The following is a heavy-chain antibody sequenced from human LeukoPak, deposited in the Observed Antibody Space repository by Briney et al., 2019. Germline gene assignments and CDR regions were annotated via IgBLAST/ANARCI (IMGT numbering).Heavy chain of an antibody. V-gene: IGHV4-59*01. CDR1: GGSISSYY. Sequence: SETLSLTCTVSGGSISSYYWSWIRQPPGKGLEWIGYIYYSGSTNYNPSLKSRVTISVDTSKNQFSLKLSSVTAADTAVYYCASAWYSSSWTFDYWGQGTLVTVSS. CDR2: IYYSGST. CDR3: ASAWYSSSWTFDY. D-gene: IGHD6-13*01. J-gene: IGHJ4*02.